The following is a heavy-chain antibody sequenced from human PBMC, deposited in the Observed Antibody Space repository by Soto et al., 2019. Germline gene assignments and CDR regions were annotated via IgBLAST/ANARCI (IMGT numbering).Heavy chain of an antibody. D-gene: IGHD3-10*01. Sequence: HLVQSGPEVKKPGASITVSCKTSGDTFTNFGLSWVRQAPGQGLEWMGWIATYNSNRNYAQKYQGRLTQTTDTPTSTAYMELKSLRYDDTAVYYCATVLRGVVNWFDPWGQGTLVTVSS. J-gene: IGHJ5*02. V-gene: IGHV1-18*01. CDR1: GDTFTNFG. CDR2: IATYNSNR. CDR3: ATVLRGVVNWFDP.